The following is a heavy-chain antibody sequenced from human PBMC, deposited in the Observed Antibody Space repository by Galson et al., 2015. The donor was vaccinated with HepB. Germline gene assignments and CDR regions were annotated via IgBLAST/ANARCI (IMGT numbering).Heavy chain of an antibody. CDR1: GGSVSSGSYY. D-gene: IGHD3-3*01. J-gene: IGHJ2*01. Sequence: ETLSLTCTVSGGSVSSGSYYWSWIRQPPGKGLEWIGYIYYSGSTNYNPSLKSRVTISVDTSKNQFSLKLSSVTAADTAVYYCASHLESWYFDLWGRGTLVTVSS. CDR2: IYYSGST. V-gene: IGHV4-61*01. CDR3: ASHLESWYFDL.